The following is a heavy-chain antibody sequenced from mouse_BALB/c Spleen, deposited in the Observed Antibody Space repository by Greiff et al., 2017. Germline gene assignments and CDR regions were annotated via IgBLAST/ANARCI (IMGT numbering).Heavy chain of an antibody. J-gene: IGHJ4*01. CDR1: GFTISSYA. V-gene: IGHV5-9-4*01. Sequence: EVQLQQSGGGLVKPGGSLKLSCAASGFTISSYAMSWVRQSPEKRLEWVAEISSGGSYTYYPDTVTGRFTISRDNAKNTLYLEMSSLRSEDTAMYYCARAYGNDVYYAMDYWGQGTSVTVSS. D-gene: IGHD2-2*01. CDR2: ISSGGSYT. CDR3: ARAYGNDVYYAMDY.